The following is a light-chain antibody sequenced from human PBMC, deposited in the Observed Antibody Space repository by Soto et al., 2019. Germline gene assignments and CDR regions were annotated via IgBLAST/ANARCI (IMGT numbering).Light chain of an antibody. V-gene: IGLV2-8*01. CDR1: SSDVGGYNY. Sequence: QSVLTQPPSASGSPGQSVTISCTGTSSDVGGYNYVSWYQHHPGKAPKLIIYEVTKRPSGVPDRFSGSKSGNTASLSVSGFQAEDEADYYCSSYADTTYVFGTGTKVTVL. J-gene: IGLJ1*01. CDR3: SSYADTTYV. CDR2: EVT.